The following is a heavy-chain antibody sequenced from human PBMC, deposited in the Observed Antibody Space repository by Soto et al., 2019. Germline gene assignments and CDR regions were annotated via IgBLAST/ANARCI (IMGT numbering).Heavy chain of an antibody. D-gene: IGHD3-10*01. V-gene: IGHV3-30*18. CDR3: AKDFKVSGSHYGTLNYYYGMDV. CDR2: ISYDGYLK. Sequence: QVQLVASGGGVVQPGRSLRLSCAASGFTFSTYGMQWVRQAPGKGLEWVAVISYDGYLKYYVDAVKGRFTVARDNSKNTLFLEMNSLRVEDTAVYFCAKDFKVSGSHYGTLNYYYGMDVWGQGTTVTVSS. CDR1: GFTFSTYG. J-gene: IGHJ6*02.